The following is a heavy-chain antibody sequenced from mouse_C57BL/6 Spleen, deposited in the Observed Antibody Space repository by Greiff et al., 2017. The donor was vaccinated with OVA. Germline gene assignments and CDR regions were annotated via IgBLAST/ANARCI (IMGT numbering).Heavy chain of an antibody. J-gene: IGHJ3*01. D-gene: IGHD3-2*02. CDR1: GYTFTSYD. Sequence: VQLVESGPELVKPGASVKLSCKASGYTFTSYDINWVKQRPGQGLEWIGWIYPRDGSTKYNEKFKGKATLTVDTSSSTAYMELHSLTSEDSAVYFCARAGSSGYVGFAYWGQGTLVTVSA. CDR3: ARAGSSGYVGFAY. CDR2: IYPRDGST. V-gene: IGHV1-85*01.